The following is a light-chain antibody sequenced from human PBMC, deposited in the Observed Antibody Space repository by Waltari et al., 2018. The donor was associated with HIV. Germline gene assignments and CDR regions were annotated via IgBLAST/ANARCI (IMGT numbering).Light chain of an antibody. V-gene: IGKV4-1*01. CDR2: WAS. CDR3: QQYHTFPLT. Sequence: DFVMTQSPDSLAVSLGERATINCKSSQSVLYSSNKKNDLAWYQQKPGQPPKLLIYWASTRESWVPDRFRGGGSGTEFTLTISSLQAEDVAVYYCQQYHTFPLTFGGGTKVEIK. CDR1: QSVLYSSNKKND. J-gene: IGKJ4*01.